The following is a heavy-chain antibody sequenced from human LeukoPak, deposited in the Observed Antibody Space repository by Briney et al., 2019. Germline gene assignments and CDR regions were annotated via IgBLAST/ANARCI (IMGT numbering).Heavy chain of an antibody. Sequence: SETLSLTCGVFGGSFSGYYWTWLRQPPGKGLEWIGQINHRGSSHYNPSLRRRVTISVDTSKTQFSLKLTSVTAANTAVYYCARDKFCSDTGSCNIGLFDFWGQGALVTVSS. V-gene: IGHV4-34*01. CDR2: INHRGSS. CDR3: ARDKFCSDTGSCNIGLFDF. J-gene: IGHJ4*02. D-gene: IGHD2-15*01. CDR1: GGSFSGYY.